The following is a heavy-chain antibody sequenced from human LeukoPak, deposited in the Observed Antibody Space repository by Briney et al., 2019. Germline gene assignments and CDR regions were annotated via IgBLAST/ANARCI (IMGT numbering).Heavy chain of an antibody. CDR3: ARGVRVTIFGVVKTPFDY. D-gene: IGHD3-3*01. V-gene: IGHV3-23*01. CDR1: GFTFSSYA. J-gene: IGHJ4*02. CDR2: ISGSGGST. Sequence: PGGSLRLSCAASGFTFSSYAMSWVRQAPGKGLEWASAISGSGGSTYYADSVKGRFTISRDNSKNTLYLQMNSLRAEDTAVYYCARGVRVTIFGVVKTPFDYWGQGTLVTVSS.